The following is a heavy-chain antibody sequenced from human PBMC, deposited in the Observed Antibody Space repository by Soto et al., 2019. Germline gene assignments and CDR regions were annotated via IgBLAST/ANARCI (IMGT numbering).Heavy chain of an antibody. D-gene: IGHD3-10*01. Sequence: QVQLQQRGAGLLKPSETLSLTCAVYGGSFSGYYWSWIRPPPGKGLEWIGEINHSGSTNYNPSLKSRVTISVDTSKNQFSLKLSSVTAADTAVYYCARGRYYGSGSYWFDPWGQGTLVTVSS. J-gene: IGHJ5*02. CDR3: ARGRYYGSGSYWFDP. CDR2: INHSGST. CDR1: GGSFSGYY. V-gene: IGHV4-34*01.